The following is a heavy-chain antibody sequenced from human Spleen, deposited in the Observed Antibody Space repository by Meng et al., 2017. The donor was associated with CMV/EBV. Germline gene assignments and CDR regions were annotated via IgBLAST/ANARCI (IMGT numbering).Heavy chain of an antibody. V-gene: IGHV5-51*01. Sequence: GGSLRLSCKGSGYSFSSYWIAWVRQMPGKGLEWMGIIYASDSEPRYSPSFQGQVTISADKSIRTAYLQWSRLKASDTAMYYCASRIYCSSITCYGDYGMDVWGQGTTVTVSS. CDR3: ASRIYCSSITCYGDYGMDV. J-gene: IGHJ6*02. D-gene: IGHD2-2*01. CDR2: IYASDSEP. CDR1: GYSFSSYW.